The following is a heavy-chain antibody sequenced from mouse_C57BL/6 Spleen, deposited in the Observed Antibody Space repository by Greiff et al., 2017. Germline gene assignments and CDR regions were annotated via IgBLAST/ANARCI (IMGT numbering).Heavy chain of an antibody. V-gene: IGHV1-74*01. CDR3: APHYYGSSYSPYWYFDV. Sequence: VQLQQPGAELVKPGASVKVSCKASGYTFTSYWMHWVKQRPGQGLEWIGRIHPSDSDTNYNQKFKGKATLTVDKSSSTAYMQLSSLTSEDSAVYYCAPHYYGSSYSPYWYFDVWGTGTTVTVSS. D-gene: IGHD1-1*01. J-gene: IGHJ1*03. CDR2: IHPSDSDT. CDR1: GYTFTSYW.